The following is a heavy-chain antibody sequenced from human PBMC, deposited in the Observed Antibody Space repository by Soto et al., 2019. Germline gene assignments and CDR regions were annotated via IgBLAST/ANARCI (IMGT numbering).Heavy chain of an antibody. V-gene: IGHV1-18*01. Sequence: GASVKVSCKSSGFTFSNYGLNWVRQAPGQGLEWMGCVSANNGHTNYSQNLQGRVSMTTDTSTSTAYMELRGLRFDDTAVYYCARDIESVTAKHFFYYYAMDVWGQGTTVTVSS. CDR1: GFTFSNYG. CDR2: VSANNGHT. J-gene: IGHJ6*02. D-gene: IGHD2-8*01. CDR3: ARDIESVTAKHFFYYYAMDV.